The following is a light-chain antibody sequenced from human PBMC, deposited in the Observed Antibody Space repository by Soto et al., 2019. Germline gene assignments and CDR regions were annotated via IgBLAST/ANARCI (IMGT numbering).Light chain of an antibody. CDR3: QKYGRSPPQT. J-gene: IGKJ1*01. CDR1: QSVTNNY. CDR2: DAS. V-gene: IGKV3-20*01. Sequence: ETVLTQSPGTLSLSPGKRATLSCRASQSVTNNYLAWYQQKPGQSPRLLIFDASSRVTGIPDRFSGSGSGTDFTLTISRLEPEDFAVYYCQKYGRSPPQTFGQGTKVDIK.